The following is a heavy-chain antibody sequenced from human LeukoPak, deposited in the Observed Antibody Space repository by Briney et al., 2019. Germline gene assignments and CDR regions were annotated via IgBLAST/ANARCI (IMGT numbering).Heavy chain of an antibody. V-gene: IGHV3-48*03. D-gene: IGHD1/OR15-1a*01. J-gene: IGHJ4*02. Sequence: GGSLRLSCAASGFTFSSYEMNWVRQAPGKGLEWVSYISSSGSTIYYADSVKGRFTISRDNAKDSLYLQMNSLRAEDTAVYYCAGGTYARPSYWGQGTLVTVSS. CDR2: ISSSGSTI. CDR3: AGGTYARPSY. CDR1: GFTFSSYE.